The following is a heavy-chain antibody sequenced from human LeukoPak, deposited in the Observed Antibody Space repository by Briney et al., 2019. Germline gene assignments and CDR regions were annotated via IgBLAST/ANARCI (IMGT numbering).Heavy chain of an antibody. CDR2: IQTDGSGI. V-gene: IGHV3-30*02. CDR3: AQQLHYGSGPFYN. J-gene: IGHJ4*02. Sequence: GGSLRLSCAPSRFTFGSDPMHWVRQAPGKGLEWVAFIQTDGSGIHYADSVKGRFTISRDNSKATLSLQMSSLRVDDTASYYCAQQLHYGSGPFYNWGQGTQVTVSS. CDR1: RFTFGSDP. D-gene: IGHD3-10*01.